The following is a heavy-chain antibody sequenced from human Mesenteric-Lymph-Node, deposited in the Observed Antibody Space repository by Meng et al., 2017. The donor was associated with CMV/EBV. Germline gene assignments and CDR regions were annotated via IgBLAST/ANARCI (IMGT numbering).Heavy chain of an antibody. D-gene: IGHD3-10*01. CDR2: IYYTGST. V-gene: IGHV4-39*07. J-gene: IGHJ6*02. Sequence: SISSSRYYWGWIRQPPGKGLEWIGTIYYTGSTFYNPSLKSRLTISIDTTKNLFSLKLSSVTAADTAVYYCGRVIRGIVTPYQYGLDVWGQGTTVTVSS. CDR3: GRVIRGIVTPYQYGLDV. CDR1: SISSSRYY.